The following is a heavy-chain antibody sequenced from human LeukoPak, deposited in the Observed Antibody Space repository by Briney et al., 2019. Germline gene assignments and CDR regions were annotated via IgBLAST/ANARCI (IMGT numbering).Heavy chain of an antibody. CDR1: GFRLNNYG. J-gene: IGHJ6*02. D-gene: IGHD1-26*01. CDR3: AKDREPGHNDMDV. V-gene: IGHV3-33*06. Sequence: GRTLRLSCAASGFRLNNYGMHLVRQAPRKGLEWVAVIWVGGSDTPYAHSVKVQFPISREDSKNQLYLPMNSLRAEETALYYCAKDREPGHNDMDVWGQGTTVTVSS. CDR2: IWVGGSDT.